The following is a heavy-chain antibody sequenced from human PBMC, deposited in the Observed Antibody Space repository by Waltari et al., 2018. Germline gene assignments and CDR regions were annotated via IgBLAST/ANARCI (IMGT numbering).Heavy chain of an antibody. J-gene: IGHJ5*02. D-gene: IGHD2-21*02. CDR3: ARLSPYTSSGDFFDP. CDR1: GFPIGSEYY. V-gene: IGHV4-38-2*01. CDR2: TYHSGRA. Sequence: QVQLQESGPGLVKPSETLSLTCSVSGFPIGSEYYWAWVRQSPGEGLVWIGSTYHSGRADYNPSLKGRVTISVDTSKNQFSLKLTSVTVADSGVYYCARLSPYTSSGDFFDPWGQGALVTVSS.